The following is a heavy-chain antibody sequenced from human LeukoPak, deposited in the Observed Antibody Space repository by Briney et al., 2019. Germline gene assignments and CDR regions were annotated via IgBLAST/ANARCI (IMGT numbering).Heavy chain of an antibody. CDR3: ARLGLRFPFDI. CDR2: ISYDGSNK. D-gene: IGHD3-3*01. Sequence: GGSLRLSCAASGFTFSSYAMHWVRQAPGKGLEWVAVISYDGSNKYYADSVKGRFTISRDNSKNTLYLQMNSLRAEDTAVYYCARLGLRFPFDIWGQGTMVTVSS. CDR1: GFTFSSYA. V-gene: IGHV3-30-3*01. J-gene: IGHJ3*02.